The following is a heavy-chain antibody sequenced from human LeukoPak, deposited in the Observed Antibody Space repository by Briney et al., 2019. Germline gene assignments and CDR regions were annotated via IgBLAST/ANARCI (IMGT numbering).Heavy chain of an antibody. CDR3: ATMVRGIHDP. J-gene: IGHJ5*02. V-gene: IGHV3-66*01. D-gene: IGHD3-10*01. Sequence: PGGSLTLSCAASGLTVSNNYMRWVRQAPGKGLEWVSLIYSGGSTYYADSVKGRFTISRDNSKNTLYLQMNSLRAEDTAVYYCATMVRGIHDPWGQGTLVTVSS. CDR1: GLTVSNNY. CDR2: IYSGGST.